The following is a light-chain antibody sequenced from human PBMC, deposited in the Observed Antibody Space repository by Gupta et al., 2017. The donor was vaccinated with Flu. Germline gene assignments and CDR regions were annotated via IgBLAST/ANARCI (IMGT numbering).Light chain of an antibody. CDR2: GNT. V-gene: IGLV1-40*01. Sequence: QSVLTPPPSVPGAHGQRVTLPRSGRNSDIGAGYDVHWYQQLPGAVPKVLIYGNTYRPSGVPDRFSGSKSGTSGSLVITGLQAEDEADYYCQSYDNSLRIVVFGTGTKVTVL. J-gene: IGLJ1*01. CDR3: QSYDNSLRIVV. CDR1: NSDIGAGYD.